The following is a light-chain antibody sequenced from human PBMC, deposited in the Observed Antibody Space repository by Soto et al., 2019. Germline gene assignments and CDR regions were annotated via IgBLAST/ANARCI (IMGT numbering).Light chain of an antibody. Sequence: QSALTQPPSASGSPGQSVTISCTGAGTDVGQYNYVSWYQQHPGKAPKLLIHHVSRRPSGVPARFSGSKSGNTASLTVSGLQTEDEADYFCCSSAPESTYVFGTGTKLTVL. J-gene: IGLJ1*01. CDR3: CSSAPESTYV. CDR2: HVS. V-gene: IGLV2-8*01. CDR1: GTDVGQYNY.